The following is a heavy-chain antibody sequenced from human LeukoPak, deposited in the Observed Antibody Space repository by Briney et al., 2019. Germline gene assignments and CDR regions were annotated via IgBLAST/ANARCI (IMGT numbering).Heavy chain of an antibody. V-gene: IGHV3-64*01. CDR3: ARGHYYDRLAFGY. J-gene: IGHJ4*02. Sequence: PGGSLRLSCAASGFTFSSYAMHWVRQAPGKGLEYVSAISSNGGSTYYANSVKGRFTISRDNSKNTLYLQMGSLRAEDMAVYYCARGHYYDRLAFGYWGQGTLVTVSS. CDR1: GFTFSSYA. D-gene: IGHD3-22*01. CDR2: ISSNGGST.